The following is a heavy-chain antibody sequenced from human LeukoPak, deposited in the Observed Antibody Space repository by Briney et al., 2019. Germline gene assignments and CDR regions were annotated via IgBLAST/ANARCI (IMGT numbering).Heavy chain of an antibody. V-gene: IGHV1-69*04. CDR1: GGTFSSYA. D-gene: IGHD6-13*01. CDR2: IIPILGIA. J-gene: IGHJ5*02. CDR3: ARRGYSSSWYWFDP. Sequence: EASVKVSCKASGGTFSSYAISWVRQAPGQGLEWMGRIIPILGIANYAQKFQGRVTITADKSTSTAYMELSSLRSEDTAVYYCARRGYSSSWYWFDPWGQGTLVTVSS.